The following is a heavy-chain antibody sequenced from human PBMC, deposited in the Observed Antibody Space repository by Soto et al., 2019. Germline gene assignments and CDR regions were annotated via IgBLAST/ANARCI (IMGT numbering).Heavy chain of an antibody. CDR1: GGSMSEYF. J-gene: IGHJ4*02. D-gene: IGHD3-10*01. V-gene: IGHV4-59*01. CDR3: ARDGYDGSGSPYPAY. CDR2: VYYLGST. Sequence: SETLSLTCTVSGGSMSEYFWSWIRQSPGKGLEWIGYVYYLGSTDYNPSLRSRVTISVDTSKRQFSLKLSSVTVADTAVYYCARDGYDGSGSPYPAYWGPGAQVTVSS.